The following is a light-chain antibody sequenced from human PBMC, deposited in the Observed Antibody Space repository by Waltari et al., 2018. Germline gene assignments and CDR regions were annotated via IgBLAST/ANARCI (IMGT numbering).Light chain of an antibody. V-gene: IGLV2-14*01. CDR2: EVS. CDR3: SSYTSSSTPV. Sequence: QSALTQPASVSGSPGQSITIYCTGTSSDVGGYNYVSWYQQHPGKAPKLMIYEVSNRPSGVSNRFSGSKSGNTASLTISGLQAEDEADYYCSSYTSSSTPVFGGGTKLTVL. J-gene: IGLJ2*01. CDR1: SSDVGGYNY.